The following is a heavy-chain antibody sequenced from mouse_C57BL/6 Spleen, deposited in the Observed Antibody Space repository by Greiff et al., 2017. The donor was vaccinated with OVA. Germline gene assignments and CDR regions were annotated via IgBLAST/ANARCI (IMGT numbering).Heavy chain of an antibody. CDR2: IDPSDSET. CDR3: ARIYYDYDVNYYFDY. Sequence: QVQLQQPGAELVRPGSSVKLSCKASGYTFTSYWMHWVKQRPIQGLEWIGNIDPSDSETHYNQKFKDKATLTVDKSSSTAYMQLSSLTSEDSAVYYGARIYYDYDVNYYFDYWGQGTTLTVSS. D-gene: IGHD2-4*01. J-gene: IGHJ2*01. V-gene: IGHV1-52*01. CDR1: GYTFTSYW.